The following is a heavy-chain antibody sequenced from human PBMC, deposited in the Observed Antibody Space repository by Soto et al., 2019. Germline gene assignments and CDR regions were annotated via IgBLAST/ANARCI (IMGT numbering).Heavy chain of an antibody. Sequence: SETLSLTCAVYGGSFSGYYWSWIRQPPGKGLEWIGEINHSGSTNYNPSLKSRVTISVDTSKNQFSLKLSSVTAADTAVYYCARDYIWGSYRPYNWFDPWGQGTLVTVSS. CDR2: INHSGST. J-gene: IGHJ5*02. V-gene: IGHV4-34*01. CDR3: ARDYIWGSYRPYNWFDP. CDR1: GGSFSGYY. D-gene: IGHD3-16*02.